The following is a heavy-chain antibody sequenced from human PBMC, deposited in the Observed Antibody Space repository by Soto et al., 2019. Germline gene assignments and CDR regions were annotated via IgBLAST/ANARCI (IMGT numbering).Heavy chain of an antibody. CDR2: IIPLDGKT. V-gene: IGHV1-69*04. Sequence: QVQLAQSGAEVKKPGSSVKISCKASGRSFRTYGISWVRQAPGQGLQWMGRIIPLDGKTNYAQEVQGRVTFTADKSTTTAYLILSGLRSDDTAIHYCAREATDYFDKWGQGTLVTVSS. CDR1: GRSFRTYG. J-gene: IGHJ4*02. CDR3: AREATDYFDK.